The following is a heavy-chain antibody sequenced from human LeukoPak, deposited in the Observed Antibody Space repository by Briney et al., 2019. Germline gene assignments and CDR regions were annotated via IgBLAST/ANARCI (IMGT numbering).Heavy chain of an antibody. D-gene: IGHD3-22*01. V-gene: IGHV1-46*01. J-gene: IGHJ4*02. CDR1: GYTFTSYY. CDR3: ARDRDYYDSSGYYFDY. CDR2: INPSGGST. Sequence: GASVKVSCKASGYTFTSYYMHWVRQAPGQGLEWMGIINPSGGSTSYARKFQGRVTMTRDTSTSTVYMELSSLRSEDTAVYYCARDRDYYDSSGYYFDYWGQGTLVTVSS.